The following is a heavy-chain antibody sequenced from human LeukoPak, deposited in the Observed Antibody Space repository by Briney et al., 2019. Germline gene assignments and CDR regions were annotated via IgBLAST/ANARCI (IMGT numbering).Heavy chain of an antibody. CDR3: ARTAVAGFSYFDY. V-gene: IGHV1-18*01. J-gene: IGHJ4*02. Sequence: ASAKDSCKASGYTFTSYGISWVRQAPGQGLERMGWISAYNGNTNYAQKLQGRVTMTTDTSTSTAYMELRSLRSDDTAVYYCARTAVAGFSYFDYWGQGTLVTVSS. CDR2: ISAYNGNT. CDR1: GYTFTSYG. D-gene: IGHD6-19*01.